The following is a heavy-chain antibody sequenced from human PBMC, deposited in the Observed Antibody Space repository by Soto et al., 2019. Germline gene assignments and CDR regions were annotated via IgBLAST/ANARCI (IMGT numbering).Heavy chain of an antibody. V-gene: IGHV1-18*01. CDR1: GYTFISFG. CDR3: ARGQTLDY. CDR2: ISPYNGNT. Sequence: QVQLVQSGAEVKKPGASVKVSCKASGYTFISFGISWVRQAPGQGLEWTGWISPYNGNTNHAQKVQGRVSMTTDTSTSTAYMEMRSLRSDDSAVYYCARGQTLDYWGQGTLVIVSS. J-gene: IGHJ4*02.